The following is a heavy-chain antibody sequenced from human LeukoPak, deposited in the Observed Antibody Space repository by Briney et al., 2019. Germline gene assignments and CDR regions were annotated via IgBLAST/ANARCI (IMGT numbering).Heavy chain of an antibody. V-gene: IGHV4-31*03. D-gene: IGHD4-23*01. CDR1: GGSISSGGYY. CDR2: IYYSGST. Sequence: SETLSLTCTVSGGSISSGGYYWSWIRQHPGKGLEWIGYIYYSGSTYYNPSLKSRVTISVDTSKNQFSLKLSSVTAADTAVYYRARDKNYGGNPRGNFYYYGMDVWGQGTTVTVSS. J-gene: IGHJ6*02. CDR3: ARDKNYGGNPRGNFYYYGMDV.